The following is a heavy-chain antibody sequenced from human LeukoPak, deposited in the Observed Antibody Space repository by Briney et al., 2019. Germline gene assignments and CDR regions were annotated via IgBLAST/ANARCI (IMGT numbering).Heavy chain of an antibody. CDR1: GFTFSIYW. J-gene: IGHJ4*02. CDR3: AKDFSIGYTLGYFDY. D-gene: IGHD5-24*01. V-gene: IGHV3-7*01. CDR2: IKQDVSEK. Sequence: GRSLRLSCAASGFTFSIYWMSWVREAPGKGLGWVVNIKQDVSEKYYVDSVKGRFTISRDNSKNTLYLQMNSLRAEDTAVYYCAKDFSIGYTLGYFDYWGQGTLVTVSS.